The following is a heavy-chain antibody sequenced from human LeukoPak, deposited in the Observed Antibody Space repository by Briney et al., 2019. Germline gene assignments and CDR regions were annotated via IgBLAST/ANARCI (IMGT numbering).Heavy chain of an antibody. Sequence: GGSLRPSCAASGFTFSSYAMSWVRQAPGKGLEWVSAISGSGGSTYYADSVKGRFTISRDNSKNTLYLQMNSLRAEDTAVYYCAKDDAWLQYNDWGQGTLVTVSS. CDR2: ISGSGGST. CDR1: GFTFSSYA. D-gene: IGHD5-24*01. J-gene: IGHJ4*02. V-gene: IGHV3-23*01. CDR3: AKDDAWLQYND.